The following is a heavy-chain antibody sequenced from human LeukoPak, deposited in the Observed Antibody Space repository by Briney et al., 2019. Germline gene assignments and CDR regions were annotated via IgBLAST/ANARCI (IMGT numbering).Heavy chain of an antibody. D-gene: IGHD3-22*01. V-gene: IGHV4-39*01. CDR1: NGSSSSSSYY. Sequence: SETLSLTCTVSNGSSSSSSYYWAWIRQPPGKGLEWIGSIYYSGSTYYNPSLESRLTISVDTSKNQFSLKLSSVTAADTAVYFRARHSHYYNNKGFDYWGQGTLVTVSS. CDR2: IYYSGST. J-gene: IGHJ4*02. CDR3: ARHSHYYNNKGFDY.